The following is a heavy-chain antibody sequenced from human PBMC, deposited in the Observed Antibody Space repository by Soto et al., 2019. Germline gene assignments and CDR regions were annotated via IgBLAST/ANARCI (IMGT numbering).Heavy chain of an antibody. J-gene: IGHJ4*02. CDR1: GGTFSSYT. D-gene: IGHD3-22*01. V-gene: IGHV1-69*02. CDR2: IIPILGIA. Sequence: QVQLVQSGAEVKKPGSSVKVSCKASGGTFSSYTISWVRQAPGQGLEWMGRIIPILGIANYAQKFQGRVTXTAAKSTGTAYMELSSLRSEATALYYCASRYASSDYWGQGTLVTVSS. CDR3: ASRYASSDY.